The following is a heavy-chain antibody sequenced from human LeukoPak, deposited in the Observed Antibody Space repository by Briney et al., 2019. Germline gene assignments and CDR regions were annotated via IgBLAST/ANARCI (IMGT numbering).Heavy chain of an antibody. CDR3: ARRPKHSSGSDY. V-gene: IGHV4-39*01. Sequence: SETLSLTCTVSGGPLSSSSYYWGWIRQPPGKGLEWIGSIYYSGSTYYNPSLKSRVTISVDTSKNQFSLKLSSVTAADTAVYYCARRPKHSSGSDYWGQGTLVTVSS. CDR1: GGPLSSSSYY. D-gene: IGHD6-25*01. CDR2: IYYSGST. J-gene: IGHJ4*02.